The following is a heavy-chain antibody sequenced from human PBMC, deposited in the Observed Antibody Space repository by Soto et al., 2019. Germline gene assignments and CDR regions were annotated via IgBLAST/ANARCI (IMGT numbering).Heavy chain of an antibody. CDR1: GGSISSGGYY. V-gene: IGHV4-31*03. J-gene: IGHJ5*02. CDR2: IYYSGST. Sequence: SETLSLTCTVPGGSISSGGYYWSWIRQHPGKGLEWSGYIYYSGSTYYNPSLKSRVTISVDTSKNQFSLKLSSVTAADTAVYYCARDRGIYCGGDCYLPLNWFDPWGQGTLVTVSS. CDR3: ARDRGIYCGGDCYLPLNWFDP. D-gene: IGHD2-21*02.